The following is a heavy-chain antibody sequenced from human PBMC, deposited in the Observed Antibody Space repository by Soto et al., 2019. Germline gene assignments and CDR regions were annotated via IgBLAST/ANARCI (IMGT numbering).Heavy chain of an antibody. Sequence: SETLSLTCAVYGGSFSGYYWSWIRQPPGKGLEWIGEINHSGSTNYNPSLKSRVTISVDTSKNQFSLKLSSVTAADTAVYYCARVAREGEIDYWGQGTLVTVSS. J-gene: IGHJ4*02. D-gene: IGHD3-16*01. V-gene: IGHV4-34*01. CDR3: ARVAREGEIDY. CDR2: INHSGST. CDR1: GGSFSGYY.